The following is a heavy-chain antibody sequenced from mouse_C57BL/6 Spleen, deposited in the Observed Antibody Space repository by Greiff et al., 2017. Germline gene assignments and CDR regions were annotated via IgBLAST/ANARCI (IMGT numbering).Heavy chain of an antibody. V-gene: IGHV1-26*01. CDR1: GYTFTDYY. D-gene: IGHD2-12*01. Sequence: VQLQQSGPELVKPGASVKISCKASGYTFTDYYMNWVKQSHGKSLEWIGDINPNNGGTSYNQKFKGKATLTVDKSSSTAYMELRSLTSEDSAVYYCARGYYSRGGYYFGYWGQGTTLTVSS. CDR3: ARGYYSRGGYYFGY. CDR2: INPNNGGT. J-gene: IGHJ2*01.